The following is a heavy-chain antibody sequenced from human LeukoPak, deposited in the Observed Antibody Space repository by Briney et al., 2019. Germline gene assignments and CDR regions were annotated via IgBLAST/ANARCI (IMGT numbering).Heavy chain of an antibody. J-gene: IGHJ4*02. CDR2: INPNSGAT. D-gene: IGHD1-1*01. CDR3: ARSRMTTLPGFDY. Sequence: ASVKVSCTPSGYTFIDYYVHWVRQAPGQGLEWMGWINPNSGATNSAQNLQCRVTLTREKSMTTPYLDLSGLTYDDPAVYYCARSRMTTLPGFDYWGQGTLVTVSS. V-gene: IGHV1-2*02. CDR1: GYTFIDYY.